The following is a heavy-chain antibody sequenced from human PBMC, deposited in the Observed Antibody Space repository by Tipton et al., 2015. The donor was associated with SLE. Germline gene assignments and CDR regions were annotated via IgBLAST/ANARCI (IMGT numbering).Heavy chain of an antibody. V-gene: IGHV4-39*07. CDR3: AREAAAEGVGFDY. D-gene: IGHD6-13*01. CDR1: GGSVSTSSYY. CDR2: IYYSGST. Sequence: TLSLTCTVSGGSVSTSSYYWGWIRQPPGKGLEWIGSIYYSGSTNYNPSLKSRVTISVDTSKNQFSLKLSSVTAADTAVYYCAREAAAEGVGFDYWGQGTLVTVSS. J-gene: IGHJ4*02.